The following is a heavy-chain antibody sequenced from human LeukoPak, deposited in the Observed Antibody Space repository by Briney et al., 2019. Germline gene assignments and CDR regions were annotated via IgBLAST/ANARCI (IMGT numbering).Heavy chain of an antibody. CDR1: GYTFIGYY. CDR3: TRAAGGTTFFDY. V-gene: IGHV1-2*06. D-gene: IGHD6-13*01. CDR2: INPDSGGT. J-gene: IGHJ4*02. Sequence: GASVKVSCKASGYTFIGYYMHWVRQAPGQGLEWMGRINPDSGGTNYAQKFQGRVTMTSDTSINTVYMEVSRLTSDATAVYYCTRAAGGTTFFDYWGQGTLVTVSS.